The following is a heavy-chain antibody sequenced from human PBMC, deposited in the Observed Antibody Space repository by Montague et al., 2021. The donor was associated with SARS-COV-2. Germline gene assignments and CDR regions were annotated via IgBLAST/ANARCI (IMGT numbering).Heavy chain of an antibody. CDR1: GGSISSYY. CDR2: SYYSGST. J-gene: IGHJ6*02. D-gene: IGHD3-3*01. Sequence: SETLSLTCTVSGGSISSYYWSWIRQPPGKGLEWIGYSYYSGSTNYNPSLKSRVTISVDTSKNQFSLKLSSVTAADTAVYYCARSRRITIFGVGRSNYYGMDVWGQGTTVTVSS. V-gene: IGHV4-59*01. CDR3: ARSRRITIFGVGRSNYYGMDV.